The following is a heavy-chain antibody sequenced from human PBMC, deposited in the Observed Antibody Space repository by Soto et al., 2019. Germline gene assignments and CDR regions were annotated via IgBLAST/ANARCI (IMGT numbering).Heavy chain of an antibody. CDR3: AIAALYYYDSSGYFDY. Sequence: ASVKVSCKASGGTFSSYAISWVRQAPGQGLEWMGGIIPIFGTANYAQKFQGRVTITADESTSTAYMELSSLRSEDTAVYYCAIAALYYYDSSGYFDYWGQGTLVTVS. V-gene: IGHV1-69*13. CDR1: GGTFSSYA. D-gene: IGHD3-22*01. CDR2: IIPIFGTA. J-gene: IGHJ4*02.